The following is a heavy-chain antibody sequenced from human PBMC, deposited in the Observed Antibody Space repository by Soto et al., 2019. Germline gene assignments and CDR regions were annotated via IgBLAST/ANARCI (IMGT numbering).Heavy chain of an antibody. V-gene: IGHV3-33*01. Sequence: QVQLVESGGGVVQPGRSLRLSCAASGFTFSSYGIHWVRQAPGKGLEWVAIIWYDGSNEDYADSVKGRFTISRDNSKNTLYLQMNSLRAEDTAVYYCARDRVTYGDYWGQGTLVTVSS. CDR1: GFTFSSYG. CDR3: ARDRVTYGDY. D-gene: IGHD3-10*01. J-gene: IGHJ4*02. CDR2: IWYDGSNE.